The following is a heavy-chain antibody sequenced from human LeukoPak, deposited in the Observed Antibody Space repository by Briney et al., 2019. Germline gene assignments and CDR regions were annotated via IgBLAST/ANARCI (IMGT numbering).Heavy chain of an antibody. CDR3: AAEVPPQSGSYYY. J-gene: IGHJ4*02. V-gene: IGHV3-48*04. CDR2: ISSSSSTI. Sequence: PGGSLRLSCAASGLTFSSYSMNWVRQAPGKGLEWVSYISSSSSTIYYADSVKGRFTISRDNAKNSLYLQMNSLRAEDTAVYYCAAEVPPQSGSYYYWGQGTLDTVSS. CDR1: GLTFSSYS. D-gene: IGHD1-26*01.